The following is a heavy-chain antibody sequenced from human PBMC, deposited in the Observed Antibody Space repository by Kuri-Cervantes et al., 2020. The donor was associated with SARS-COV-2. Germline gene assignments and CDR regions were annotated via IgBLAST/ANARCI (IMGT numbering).Heavy chain of an antibody. CDR2: MNPNSGNT. D-gene: IGHD3-10*01. J-gene: IGHJ4*02. Sequence: ASVKVSCKASGYTFTSYDINWVRQATGQGLEWMGWMNPNSGNTGYAQKFQGRVTMTRDTSTSTVYMELSSLRSEDTAVYYCARGLYYYGSGSYYGTEGVPVGIDYWGQGTLVTVSS. CDR3: ARGLYYYGSGSYYGTEGVPVGIDY. CDR1: GYTFTSYD. V-gene: IGHV1-8*02.